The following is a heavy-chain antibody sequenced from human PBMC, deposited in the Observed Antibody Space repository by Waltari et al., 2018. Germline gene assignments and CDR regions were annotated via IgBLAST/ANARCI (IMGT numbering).Heavy chain of an antibody. D-gene: IGHD1-1*01. CDR3: ARVATGTTGPVDY. CDR1: GSPVHLNY. V-gene: IGHV3-66*01. CDR2: IDSGGGT. Sequence: EVTLVESAGQLVQPGGSLRLVCAASGSPVHLNYMTWVRQAPGKGLEWRSLIDSGGGTSYADSVKGRFTISRDISKNTLFLQMNNLGVEDTAVYYCARVATGTTGPVDYWGQGAQVTVSS. J-gene: IGHJ4*02.